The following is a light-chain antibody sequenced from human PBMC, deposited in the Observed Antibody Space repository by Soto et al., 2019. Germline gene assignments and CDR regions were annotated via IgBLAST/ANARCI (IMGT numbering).Light chain of an antibody. CDR2: GAS. J-gene: IGKJ2*01. CDR3: QQYGSSPLYT. CDR1: QSVSSSY. V-gene: IGKV3-20*01. Sequence: EIVLTQSPGILSLSPGDRATLSYRASQSVSSSYLAWYQQKPGQAPRLLIYGASSRATGIPDRFSGSGSGTDFTLTISRLEPEDFAVYYCQQYGSSPLYTFGQRTKLEIK.